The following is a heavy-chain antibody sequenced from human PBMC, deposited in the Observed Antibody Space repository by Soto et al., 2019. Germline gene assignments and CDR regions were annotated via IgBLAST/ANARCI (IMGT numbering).Heavy chain of an antibody. V-gene: IGHV6-1*01. Sequence: QVQLQQSGPGLVKPSQTLSLTCAISGDSVSSNSAAWNWIRQSPSRGLEWLGRTYYRSKWYNDYAVSVKSRITINPDTSKNQFSLQLNSVTPDDTAVYYCARDVYYYDISGYHNWFDPWGQGTLVTVSS. CDR1: GDSVSSNSAA. CDR2: TYYRSKWYN. CDR3: ARDVYYYDISGYHNWFDP. D-gene: IGHD3-22*01. J-gene: IGHJ5*02.